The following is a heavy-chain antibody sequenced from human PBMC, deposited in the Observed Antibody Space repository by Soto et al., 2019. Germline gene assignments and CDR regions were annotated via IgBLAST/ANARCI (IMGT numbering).Heavy chain of an antibody. CDR2: INPNSGGT. CDR1: GYTFTGYY. CDR3: AREPSRYSSGWWSMDV. D-gene: IGHD6-19*01. J-gene: IGHJ6*02. V-gene: IGHV1-2*02. Sequence: ASVKVSCKASGYTFTGYYMHWVRQAPGQGLEWMGWINPNSGGTNYAQKFQGRVTMTRDTPISTAYMELSRLRSDDTAVYYCAREPSRYSSGWWSMDVWGQGTTVTVSS.